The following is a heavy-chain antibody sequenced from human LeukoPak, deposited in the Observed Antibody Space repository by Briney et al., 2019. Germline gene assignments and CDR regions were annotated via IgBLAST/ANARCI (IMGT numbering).Heavy chain of an antibody. D-gene: IGHD6-6*01. V-gene: IGHV3-7*01. CDR1: GSTFSTYW. CDR3: VRDKYSTSSSGSLFDY. Sequence: GGSLRLSCVASGSTFSTYWMSWVRQAPGKGPEWVACTKEDGSEKYYVESVKGRFTISRDNAKNSLYLQMNSLRVEDTAVYYCVRDKYSTSSSGSLFDYWGQGTLVTVSS. CDR2: TKEDGSEK. J-gene: IGHJ4*02.